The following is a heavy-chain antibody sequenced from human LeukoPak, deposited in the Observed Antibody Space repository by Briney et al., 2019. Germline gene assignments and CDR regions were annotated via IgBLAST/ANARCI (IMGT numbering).Heavy chain of an antibody. V-gene: IGHV3-33*01. Sequence: PGGSLRLSCAASGFTFSSYGMHWVRQAPGKGLEWVAVIWYDGSNKYYADSVKGRFTISRDNSKNTLYLQMNSLRAKDTAVYYCARESTVTTYYFQHWGQGTLVTVSS. D-gene: IGHD4-17*01. CDR1: GFTFSSYG. CDR2: IWYDGSNK. CDR3: ARESTVTTYYFQH. J-gene: IGHJ1*01.